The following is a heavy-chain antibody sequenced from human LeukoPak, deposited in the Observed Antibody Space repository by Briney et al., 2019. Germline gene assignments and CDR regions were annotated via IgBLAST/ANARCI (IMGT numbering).Heavy chain of an antibody. D-gene: IGHD2-2*01. J-gene: IGHJ4*02. CDR3: ATEGGQLTQLNY. Sequence: PGGSLRLSCEASGFTFSNYGFHWVRLAPGKGLGWVAVIWYDGSQKYHADSVKGRFTISRDDSKNTLYLQMNSLRAEDTAVYYCATEGGQLTQLNYWGRGTPVTVSS. CDR1: GFTFSNYG. V-gene: IGHV3-33*01. CDR2: IWYDGSQK.